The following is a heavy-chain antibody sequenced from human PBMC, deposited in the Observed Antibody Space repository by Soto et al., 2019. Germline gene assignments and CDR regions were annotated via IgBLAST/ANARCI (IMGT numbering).Heavy chain of an antibody. CDR1: GYTFTSYD. J-gene: IGHJ6*03. D-gene: IGHD2-2*01. Sequence: ASVKVSCKASGYTFTSYDINWVRQATGQGLEWMGWMNPNSGNTGYAQKFQGRVTMTRNTSISTAYMELSSLRSEDTAVYYCARGPGDIVVVPGAINYYYYYMDVWGKGTTVTV. V-gene: IGHV1-8*01. CDR3: ARGPGDIVVVPGAINYYYYYMDV. CDR2: MNPNSGNT.